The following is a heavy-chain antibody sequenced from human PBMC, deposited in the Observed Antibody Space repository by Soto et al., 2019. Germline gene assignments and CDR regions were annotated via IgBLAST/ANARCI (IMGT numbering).Heavy chain of an antibody. CDR2: INAGNGKT. V-gene: IGHV1-3*01. CDR3: ASAEIGSTGNYPQDH. CDR1: GYTFTSYA. J-gene: IGHJ4*02. Sequence: ASVKVSCKASGYTFTSYAMHWVRQAPGQRLEWMGWINAGNGKTKYSQKFQGRVTITRDTSASAAYIEVRRLRSEDTAVYYCASAEIGSTGNYPQDHWGQGTSVTVSS. D-gene: IGHD2-8*02.